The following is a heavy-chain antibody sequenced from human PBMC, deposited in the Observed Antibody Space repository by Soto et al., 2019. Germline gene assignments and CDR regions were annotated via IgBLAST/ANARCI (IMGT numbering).Heavy chain of an antibody. D-gene: IGHD3-10*01. J-gene: IGHJ3*02. CDR1: GYTFTRYA. CDR3: AGDEYYGSGYAFDI. CDR2: INVGNGDT. Sequence: QVQLVQSGAEVKQPGASVKVSCKASGYTFTRYAMHWLRQAPGQRLEWMGWINVGNGDTKYSQRFQGRVTITRDTSASTAYMEMSSLRSEDTAVYYCAGDEYYGSGYAFDIWGEGTMVTDSS. V-gene: IGHV1-3*01.